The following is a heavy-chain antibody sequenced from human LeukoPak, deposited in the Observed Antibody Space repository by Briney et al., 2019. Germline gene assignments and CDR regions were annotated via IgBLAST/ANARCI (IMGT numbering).Heavy chain of an antibody. V-gene: IGHV3-30-3*01. CDR2: ISYDGSNK. J-gene: IGHJ4*02. Sequence: GGSLRLSCAASGFTFSSYAMHWVRQAPGKGLEWVAVISYDGSNKYYADSVKGRFTISRDNSRNTLYLQMNSPRAEDTAVYYCARVGVGYSYGSPNFDYWGQGTPVTVSS. CDR1: GFTFSSYA. CDR3: ARVGVGYSYGSPNFDY. D-gene: IGHD5-18*01.